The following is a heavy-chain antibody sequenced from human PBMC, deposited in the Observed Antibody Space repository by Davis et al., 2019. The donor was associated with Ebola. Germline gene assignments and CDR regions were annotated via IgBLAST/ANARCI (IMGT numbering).Heavy chain of an antibody. CDR1: GYSFTSYW. V-gene: IGHV5-51*01. CDR3: ARPLGVGRTTAPFDY. CDR2: IYPGDSDT. J-gene: IGHJ4*02. Sequence: PGGSLRLSCKGSGYSFTSYWIGWVRQLPGKGLEWMGIIYPGDSDTRYSPSFQGQVTISADKSISTAYLQWSSLEASDTAIYYCARPLGVGRTTAPFDYWGQGTLVTVSS. D-gene: IGHD3-3*01.